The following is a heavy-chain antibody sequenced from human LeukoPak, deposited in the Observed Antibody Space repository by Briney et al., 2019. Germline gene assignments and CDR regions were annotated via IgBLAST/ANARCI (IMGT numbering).Heavy chain of an antibody. V-gene: IGHV3-74*01. CDR3: ARVRFGYSCIPFDY. J-gene: IGHJ4*02. Sequence: GGSLRLSCAASGFTFSSYWVHWVRQAPGKGVVWVSRNNSEWSSTSYADSGKGRFIITRDNAKNTLYLQMNSLRAEDTAVYYYARVRFGYSCIPFDYWGQGTLVTVSS. CDR1: GFTFSSYW. D-gene: IGHD6-13*01. CDR2: NNSEWSST.